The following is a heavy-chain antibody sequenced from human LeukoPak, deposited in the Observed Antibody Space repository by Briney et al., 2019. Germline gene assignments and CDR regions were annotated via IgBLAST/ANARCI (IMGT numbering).Heavy chain of an antibody. D-gene: IGHD2-2*02. CDR3: ARDADCSSTSCYINYFDY. CDR1: GFTFSSYG. Sequence: GGSLRLSCAASGFTFSSYGMHWVRQAPGKGLEWVAVIWYDGSSKYYADSVKGRFTISRDNSKNTLYLQMNSLRAEDTAVYYCARDADCSSTSCYINYFDYWGQGTLVTVSS. CDR2: IWYDGSSK. J-gene: IGHJ4*02. V-gene: IGHV3-33*01.